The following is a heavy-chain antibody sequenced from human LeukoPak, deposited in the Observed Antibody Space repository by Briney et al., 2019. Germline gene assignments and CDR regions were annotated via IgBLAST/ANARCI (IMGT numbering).Heavy chain of an antibody. J-gene: IGHJ6*03. V-gene: IGHV1-2*02. CDR2: INPNSGGT. Sequence: GPVKVSCKASGYTFTGYYMHWVRQAPGQGLEWMGWINPNSGGTKYAQKFQGRVTMTRDTSISTAYMELDRLRSDDTAVYYCARDGDYGSGTYMDVWGKGTTVTVSS. CDR1: GYTFTGYY. D-gene: IGHD3-10*01. CDR3: ARDGDYGSGTYMDV.